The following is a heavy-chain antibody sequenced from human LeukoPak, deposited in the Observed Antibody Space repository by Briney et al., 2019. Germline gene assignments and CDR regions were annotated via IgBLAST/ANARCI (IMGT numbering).Heavy chain of an antibody. CDR3: ARDLIRGYSYGYYPKIKD. CDR2: ISYDGSNK. D-gene: IGHD5-18*01. J-gene: IGHJ4*02. CDR1: GFTFSSYA. V-gene: IGHV3-30-3*01. Sequence: PGGSLRLSCAASGFTFSSYAMPWVRQAPGKGLEWVAVISYDGSNKYYADSVKGRFTISRDNSKNTLYLQMNSLRAEDTAVYYCARDLIRGYSYGYYPKIKDWGQGTLVTVSS.